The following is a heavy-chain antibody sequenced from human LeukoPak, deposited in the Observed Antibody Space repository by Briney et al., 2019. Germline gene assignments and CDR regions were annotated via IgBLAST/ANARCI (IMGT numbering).Heavy chain of an antibody. J-gene: IGHJ3*02. CDR3: ARHTSSVASDI. CDR1: GYKFTSYW. V-gene: IGHV5-51*01. D-gene: IGHD6-6*01. CDR2: IYPSDSDI. Sequence: GESLKISCRGSGYKFTSYWIAWVRQMPGKGLEWMGIIYPSDSDIRYSPSLQGQVTISVDKSISTAYLQWSSLKASDTAMYYCARHTSSVASDIWGQGTMVTVSS.